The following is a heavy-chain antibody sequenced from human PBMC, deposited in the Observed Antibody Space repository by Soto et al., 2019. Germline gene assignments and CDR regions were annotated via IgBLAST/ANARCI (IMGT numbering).Heavy chain of an antibody. Sequence: GGSLRLSCAASGFTFSDYYMSWIRQAPGKGLEWVSYISSSGSTIYYADSVKGRFTISRDNAKNSLYLQMNSLRAEDTAVYYCAREGIAVARVAFDIWGQGTMVTVSS. V-gene: IGHV3-11*01. D-gene: IGHD6-19*01. CDR2: ISSSGSTI. CDR1: GFTFSDYY. J-gene: IGHJ3*02. CDR3: AREGIAVARVAFDI.